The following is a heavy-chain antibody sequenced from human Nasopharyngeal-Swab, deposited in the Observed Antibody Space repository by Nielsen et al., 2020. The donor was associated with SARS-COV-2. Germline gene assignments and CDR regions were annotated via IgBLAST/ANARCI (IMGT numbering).Heavy chain of an antibody. CDR2: IHYSGKT. Sequence: LETLSLTCTVSGGSISGNDHYWGWIRQPPGKGLEWIGSIHYSGKTYYNPALKSRVTMSVDTPKNQFSLNLNSVTAADTAVYYCATVVHYYFDYWGQGSLVIVSS. CDR3: ATVVHYYFDY. D-gene: IGHD2-15*01. V-gene: IGHV4-39*01. CDR1: GGSISGNDHY. J-gene: IGHJ4*02.